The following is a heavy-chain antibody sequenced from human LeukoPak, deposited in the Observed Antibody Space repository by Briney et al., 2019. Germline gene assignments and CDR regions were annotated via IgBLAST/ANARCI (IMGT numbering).Heavy chain of an antibody. CDR3: ARDSGTTVGYFDY. D-gene: IGHD4-23*01. CDR1: GFTVSTNY. V-gene: IGHV3-66*01. J-gene: IGHJ4*02. Sequence: PGGSLRLSCAASGFTVSTNYMSWVRQAPGRGLEWVSVIYSGGNTYYADSVKGRFTISRDNSKNTLYLQMNSRRADDTAVYYCARDSGTTVGYFDYWGQGTLVTVSS. CDR2: IYSGGNT.